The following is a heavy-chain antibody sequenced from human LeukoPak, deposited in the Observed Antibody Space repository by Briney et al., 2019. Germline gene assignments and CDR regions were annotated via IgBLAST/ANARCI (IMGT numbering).Heavy chain of an antibody. J-gene: IGHJ4*02. Sequence: QPGGSLRLSCAASGFTFSSSEMNWVRQAPGKGLEWVSYIRSTGTTIYYADSVKGRFTISKDNAKNSLYLQMNSLRVEDTAVYYCARGSGVLWWRAADWGQGTLVTVSS. D-gene: IGHD2-21*01. CDR1: GFTFSSSE. V-gene: IGHV3-48*03. CDR3: ARGSGVLWWRAAD. CDR2: IRSTGTTI.